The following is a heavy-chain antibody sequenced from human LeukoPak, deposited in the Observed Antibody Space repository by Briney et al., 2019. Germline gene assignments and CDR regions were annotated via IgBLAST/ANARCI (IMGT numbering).Heavy chain of an antibody. J-gene: IGHJ4*02. CDR1: GFTFSSYA. V-gene: IGHV3-23*01. CDR3: ARGKGIAVSSFDY. Sequence: QPGGSLRLSCAASGFTFSSYAMSWVRQVPGKGLEWVSGISGSGGSTYYADSVKGRCTISRDNSKNTLSLQMNSLRAEDTALYSCARGKGIAVSSFDYWGQGTLVTVSS. CDR2: ISGSGGST. D-gene: IGHD6-19*01.